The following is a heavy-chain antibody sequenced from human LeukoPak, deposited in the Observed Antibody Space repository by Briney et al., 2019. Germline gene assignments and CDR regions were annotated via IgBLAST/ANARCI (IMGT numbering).Heavy chain of an antibody. D-gene: IGHD3-10*01. J-gene: IGHJ5*02. V-gene: IGHV3-33*06. Sequence: GGSLRLSCAASGFTFSSYGMHWVRQAPGKGLEWVAVIWYDGSNKYYADSVKGRFTISRDNSKNTLYLQMNSLRAEDTAVYYCAKSRAPRGAWFDPWGQGTLVTVSS. CDR3: AKSRAPRGAWFDP. CDR2: IWYDGSNK. CDR1: GFTFSSYG.